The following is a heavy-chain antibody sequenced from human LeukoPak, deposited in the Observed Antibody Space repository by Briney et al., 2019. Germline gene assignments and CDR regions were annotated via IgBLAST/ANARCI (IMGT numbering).Heavy chain of an antibody. CDR3: ANSAASHCSSTSCYRVDYYYYGMDV. V-gene: IGHV3-23*01. Sequence: GGSLRLSCAASGFTFSSYAMSWVRQAPGKGLEWVSAISGSGGSTYYADSVKGRFAISRDNSKNTLYLQMNSLRAEDTAVYYCANSAASHCSSTSCYRVDYYYYGMDVWGQGTTVTVSS. D-gene: IGHD2-2*01. CDR2: ISGSGGST. J-gene: IGHJ6*02. CDR1: GFTFSSYA.